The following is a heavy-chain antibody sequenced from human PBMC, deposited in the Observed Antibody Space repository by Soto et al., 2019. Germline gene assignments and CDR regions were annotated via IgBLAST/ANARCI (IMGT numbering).Heavy chain of an antibody. V-gene: IGHV1-18*01. CDR3: ARGDIVTVPLPIDY. Sequence: GASVKVSCKTSGYTFASFGVAWVRQAPGQGLEWMGWISAYNGKTKFAQRFQGRVTMTTDTSTSTSYMELRTLRSDDTAVYFCARGDIVTVPLPIDYWGQGTLVTVSS. CDR1: GYTFASFG. D-gene: IGHD3-9*01. CDR2: ISAYNGKT. J-gene: IGHJ4*02.